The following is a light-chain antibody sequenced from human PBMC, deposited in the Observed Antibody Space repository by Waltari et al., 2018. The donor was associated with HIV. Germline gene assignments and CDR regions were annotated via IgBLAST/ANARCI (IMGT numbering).Light chain of an antibody. Sequence: SYVLTQPPSVSVAPGQTASITCGGHNIRSKSVTWNQQKPGQAPAVVVYDDYARPSGIPERFSGSNSDNTATLTINRVEAGDEADYYCQVWDSNNGHQGVFGGGTKLTVL. V-gene: IGLV3-21*02. J-gene: IGLJ3*02. CDR3: QVWDSNNGHQGV. CDR1: NIRSKS. CDR2: DDY.